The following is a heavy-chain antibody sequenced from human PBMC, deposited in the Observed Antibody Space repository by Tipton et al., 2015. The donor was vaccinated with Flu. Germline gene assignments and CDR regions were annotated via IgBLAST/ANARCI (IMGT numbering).Heavy chain of an antibody. J-gene: IGHJ5*02. CDR2: MYHNGGT. V-gene: IGHV4-39*07. Sequence: TLSLSCTVSGGSISSYYWGWIRQPPGKGLEWIGTMYHNGGTYFNPSLKSRVSMAVDTSEKQFSLKLNYVTAADTAVDYCARVVLLTVFGLLIPNHFDPRGQGTLVTVSS. CDR1: GGSISSYY. CDR3: ARVVLLTVFGLLIPNHFDP. D-gene: IGHD4/OR15-4a*01.